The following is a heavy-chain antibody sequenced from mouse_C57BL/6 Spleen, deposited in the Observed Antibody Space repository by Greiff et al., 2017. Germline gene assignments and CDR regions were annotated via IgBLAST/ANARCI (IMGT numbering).Heavy chain of an antibody. CDR1: GYTFTSYW. Sequence: VQLQQPGAELVKPGASVKLSCKASGYTFTSYWMHWVKQRPGQGLEWIGMIHPNSGSTNYNEKFKSKATLTVDKSSSPAYMQLSSLTSEDSAVYYCARGGGSGWFAYWGQGTLVTVSA. CDR2: IHPNSGST. J-gene: IGHJ3*01. V-gene: IGHV1-64*01. D-gene: IGHD3-2*02. CDR3: ARGGGSGWFAY.